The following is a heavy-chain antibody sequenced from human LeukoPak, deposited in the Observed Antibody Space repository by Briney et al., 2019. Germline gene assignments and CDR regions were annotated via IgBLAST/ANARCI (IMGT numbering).Heavy chain of an antibody. D-gene: IGHD5-18*01. CDR2: IRYVGINK. Sequence: GGSLRLSCAASGFTFSTYGMHWVRQAPGKGLEWVSFIRYVGINKYYADSVRGRFTISRDNSKSTLSLQMNSLRVEDTAIYYCATYRQVLLPFESWGQGTLVTVSS. J-gene: IGHJ4*02. V-gene: IGHV3-30*02. CDR1: GFTFSTYG. CDR3: ATYRQVLLPFES.